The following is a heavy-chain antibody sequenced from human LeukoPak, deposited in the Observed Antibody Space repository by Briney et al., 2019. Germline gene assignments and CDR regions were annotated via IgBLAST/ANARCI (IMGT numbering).Heavy chain of an antibody. V-gene: IGHV4-31*03. Sequence: PSETLSLTCTVSGGSISSGGYYWSWIRQHPGKGLEWIGYIYYSGSTYYNPSLKSRVTISVDTSKNQFSLKLSSVTAADTAVYYCARVSVVVPAAPWPQIDYWGQGTLVTVSS. CDR3: ARVSVVVPAAPWPQIDY. CDR2: IYYSGST. J-gene: IGHJ4*02. D-gene: IGHD2-2*01. CDR1: GGSISSGGYY.